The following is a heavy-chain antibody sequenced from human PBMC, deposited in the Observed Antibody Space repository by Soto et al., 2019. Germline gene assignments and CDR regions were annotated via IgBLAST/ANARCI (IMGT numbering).Heavy chain of an antibody. V-gene: IGHV4-59*01. CDR1: GCSISSGY. Sequence: SETLSLTCTFSGCSISSGYLTWIRQPRGKGLEWIGYIYYGGSIKYNPSLKSRVIISVDTAKNQFSLRLSSVTAADTAVYYCTGAYYDINGYSLDPWGQGTSVTVSS. D-gene: IGHD3-22*01. CDR3: TGAYYDINGYSLDP. CDR2: IYYGGSI. J-gene: IGHJ5*02.